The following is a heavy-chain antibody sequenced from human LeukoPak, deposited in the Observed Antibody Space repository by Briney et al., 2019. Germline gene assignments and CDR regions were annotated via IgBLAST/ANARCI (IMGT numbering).Heavy chain of an antibody. V-gene: IGHV3-15*01. CDR3: ATASYSGSYYRPDY. Sequence: GGSLRLSCAASGFTFSNAWMRWVRQAPGKGLEWVGRIKSKTDGGTTDYAAPVKGRFTISRDDSKNTLFLQMNSLKTEDTAVYHCATASYSGSYYRPDYWGQGTLVTVSS. D-gene: IGHD1-26*01. CDR2: IKSKTDGGTT. CDR1: GFTFSNAW. J-gene: IGHJ4*02.